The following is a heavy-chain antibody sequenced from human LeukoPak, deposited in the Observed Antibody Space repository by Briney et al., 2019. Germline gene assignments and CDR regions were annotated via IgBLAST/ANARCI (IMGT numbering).Heavy chain of an antibody. V-gene: IGHV3-23*01. J-gene: IGHJ4*02. Sequence: GGSLRLSCAASGFTFSSYAMSWVRQAPGKGLEWVSAISGSGGSTYYADSVKGRFTISRDNSKNTLYLQMNSLRAEDTAVYYCAKVLFGVNPHKKVGYCSSTSCFFDYWGQGTLVTVSS. CDR2: ISGSGGST. CDR1: GFTFSSYA. CDR3: AKVLFGVNPHKKVGYCSSTSCFFDY. D-gene: IGHD2-2*01.